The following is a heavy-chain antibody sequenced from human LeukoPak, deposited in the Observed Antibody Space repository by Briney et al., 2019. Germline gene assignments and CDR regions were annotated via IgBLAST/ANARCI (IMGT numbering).Heavy chain of an antibody. D-gene: IGHD6-19*01. CDR3: ARDREQWLVRRFDY. CDR2: ISSSSSTI. J-gene: IGHJ4*02. V-gene: IGHV3-48*04. Sequence: GGSLRLSCAASGFTFSSYSMNWVRQAPGKGLEWVSYISSSSSTIYYADSVKGRSTISRDNAKNSLYLQMNSLRAEDTAVYYCARDREQWLVRRFDYWGQGTLVTVSS. CDR1: GFTFSSYS.